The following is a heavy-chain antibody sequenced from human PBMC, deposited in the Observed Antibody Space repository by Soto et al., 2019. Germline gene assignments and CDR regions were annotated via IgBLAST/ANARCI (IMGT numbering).Heavy chain of an antibody. V-gene: IGHV4-31*03. J-gene: IGHJ3*02. CDR3: ARDRGRFLVGDAFDI. Sequence: QVQLQESGPGLVKPSQTLSLTCTVSGGSISSGGYYWSWIRQHPGTGLEWIGYIYYSGSTYYNPSLKSRVTLSVDTSKNQFSLKLSSVTAADTAVYYCARDRGRFLVGDAFDIWGQGTMVTVSS. CDR2: IYYSGST. D-gene: IGHD3-3*01. CDR1: GGSISSGGYY.